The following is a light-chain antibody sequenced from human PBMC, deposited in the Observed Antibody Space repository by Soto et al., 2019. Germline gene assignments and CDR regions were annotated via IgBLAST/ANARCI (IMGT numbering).Light chain of an antibody. J-gene: IGLJ1*01. CDR1: STDVNGRNY. CDR3: CSYTGGPAV. Sequence: QSVLTQPASVSGSPGQSIPISCTGTSTDVNGRNYVSWYQQHPGKAPNVIIYEVTNRPSGISHRFSGSKSGNTASLTISGLQADDEDDYYCCSYTGGPAVVGTGTKVTVL. V-gene: IGLV2-14*01. CDR2: EVT.